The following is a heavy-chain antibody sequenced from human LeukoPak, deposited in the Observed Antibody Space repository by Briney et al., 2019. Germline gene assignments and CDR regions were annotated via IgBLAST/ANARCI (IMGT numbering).Heavy chain of an antibody. Sequence: GGSLRLSCAAYGFTFSSYWMSWVRQAPGKGLEWVANIKQDGSEKYYVDSVKGRFTISRDNAKNSLYLQMNSLRAEDTAVYYCARDGSSWYDAFDIWGQGTMVTVSS. V-gene: IGHV3-7*01. CDR3: ARDGSSWYDAFDI. D-gene: IGHD6-13*01. CDR2: IKQDGSEK. J-gene: IGHJ3*02. CDR1: GFTFSSYW.